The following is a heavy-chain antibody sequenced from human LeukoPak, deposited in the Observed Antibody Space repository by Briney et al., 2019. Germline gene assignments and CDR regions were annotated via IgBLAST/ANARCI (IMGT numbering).Heavy chain of an antibody. CDR3: ARTRVAAAKVLTFFDY. D-gene: IGHD6-13*01. Sequence: PGGSLRLSCAASGFIFSGSDMHWIRQAPGKGLEWVSYASSSTTYINYADSVTGRFTISRDNAKNSLYLQMNSLRPEDTAVYYCARTRVAAAKVLTFFDYWGLGTLVTVSS. CDR1: GFIFSGSD. CDR2: ASSSTTYI. J-gene: IGHJ4*02. V-gene: IGHV3-21*05.